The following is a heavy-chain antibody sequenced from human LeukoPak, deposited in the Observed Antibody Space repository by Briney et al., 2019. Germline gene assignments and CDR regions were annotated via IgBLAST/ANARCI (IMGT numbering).Heavy chain of an antibody. CDR2: INHSGST. Sequence: KPSETLSLTCAVYGGSFSGYYWSWIRQPPGKGLEWIGEINHSGSTNYNPSLKSRVTISVDTSKNQFSLKLSSVTAADTAVYYCARRVGYDSSGYYPGSWFDPWGQGTLVTVSS. CDR1: GGSFSGYY. J-gene: IGHJ5*02. CDR3: ARRVGYDSSGYYPGSWFDP. V-gene: IGHV4-34*01. D-gene: IGHD3-22*01.